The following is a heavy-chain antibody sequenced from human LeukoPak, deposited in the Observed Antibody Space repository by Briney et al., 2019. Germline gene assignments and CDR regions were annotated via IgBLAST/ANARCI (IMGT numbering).Heavy chain of an antibody. D-gene: IGHD6-19*01. CDR1: GGSISSYY. V-gene: IGHV4-59*01. Sequence: TSETLSLTCTVSGGSISSYYWSWIRQPPGKGLEWIGYIYYSGSTNYNPSLKSRVTISVDTSKNQFSLKLSSVTAADTAVYYCARYSSGWSFFDYWGQGTLVTVS. CDR3: ARYSSGWSFFDY. CDR2: IYYSGST. J-gene: IGHJ4*02.